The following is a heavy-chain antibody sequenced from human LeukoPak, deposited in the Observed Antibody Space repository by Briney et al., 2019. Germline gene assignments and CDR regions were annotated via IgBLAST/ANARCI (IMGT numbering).Heavy chain of an antibody. J-gene: IGHJ4*02. V-gene: IGHV1-69*04. Sequence: ASVKVSCKASGGTFSSYAISWVRQAPGQGLEWMGRIIPILGIANYAQKFQGRVTITADKSTSTAYMELSSLRSDDTAVYYCARGAFKAARPPDYWGQGTLVTVSS. D-gene: IGHD6-6*01. CDR1: GGTFSSYA. CDR2: IIPILGIA. CDR3: ARGAFKAARPPDY.